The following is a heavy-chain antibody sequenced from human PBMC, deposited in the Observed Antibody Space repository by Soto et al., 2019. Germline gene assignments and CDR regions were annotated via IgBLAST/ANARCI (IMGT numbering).Heavy chain of an antibody. CDR2: IKQDGSEK. J-gene: IGHJ6*03. V-gene: IGHV3-7*01. Sequence: EVQLVESGGGLVQPGGSLRLSCAASGFTFSSYWMSWVRQAPGKGLEWVANIKQDGSEKYYVDSVKGRFTISRDNAKNSLYLQMNSLRAEDTAVYYCARDKGSHPIYYYYMDVWGKGTTVTVSS. CDR3: ARDKGSHPIYYYYMDV. CDR1: GFTFSSYW.